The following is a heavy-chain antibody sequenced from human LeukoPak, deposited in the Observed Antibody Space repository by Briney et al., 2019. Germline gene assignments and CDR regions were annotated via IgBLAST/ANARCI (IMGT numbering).Heavy chain of an antibody. Sequence: GGSLRLSCAASGFTFSTYGMSWVRQAPGKGLEWVSTISGSGGSTYYADSVKGRFTISRDNSKNTLYLQMNSLRAEDTAVYYCAKGFLRYFDWAPTDYWGQGTLVTVSS. D-gene: IGHD3-9*01. CDR3: AKGFLRYFDWAPTDY. V-gene: IGHV3-23*01. J-gene: IGHJ4*02. CDR2: ISGSGGST. CDR1: GFTFSTYG.